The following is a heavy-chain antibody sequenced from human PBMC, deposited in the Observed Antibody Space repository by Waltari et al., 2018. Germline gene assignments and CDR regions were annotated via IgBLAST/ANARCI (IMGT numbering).Heavy chain of an antibody. CDR1: GFTFSSYS. D-gene: IGHD5-18*01. J-gene: IGHJ4*02. V-gene: IGHV3-21*01. Sequence: EVQLVESGRGLVKPGGSLGLSCAASGFTFSSYSMNWVRQAPGKGLEWVSSISSSSSYIYYADSVKGRFTISRDNAKNSLYLQMNSLRAEDTAVYYCASEDSYGFDYWGQGTLVTVSS. CDR2: ISSSSSYI. CDR3: ASEDSYGFDY.